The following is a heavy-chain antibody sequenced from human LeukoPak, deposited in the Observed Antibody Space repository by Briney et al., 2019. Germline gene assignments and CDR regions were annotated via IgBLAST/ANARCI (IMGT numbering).Heavy chain of an antibody. J-gene: IGHJ3*02. Sequence: GASVKVSCKASGGTFSSYAISWVRQAPGQGLEWLGGLIPIFGTANYAQKFQGRVTITTDESTSTAYMELSSLRSEDTAVYYCAIQLPDNGAFGVFIMSAFDIWGQGTMVTVSS. CDR3: AIQLPDNGAFGVFIMSAFDI. CDR2: LIPIFGTA. CDR1: GGTFSSYA. V-gene: IGHV1-69*05. D-gene: IGHD3-3*01.